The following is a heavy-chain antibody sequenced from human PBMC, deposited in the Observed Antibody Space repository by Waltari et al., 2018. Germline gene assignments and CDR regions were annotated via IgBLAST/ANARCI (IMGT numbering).Heavy chain of an antibody. J-gene: IGHJ5*02. V-gene: IGHV4-4*07. CDR1: GGSISSYY. CDR3: ARSGLCSSTSCYTNWFDP. D-gene: IGHD2-2*02. CDR2: IYTSGST. Sequence: QVQLQESGPGLVKPSETLSLTCTVSGGSISSYYWSWIRQPAGKGLEWIGRIYTSGSTNYNPSLKSRVTMSVDTSKNQFSLKLSSLTAADTAVYYGARSGLCSSTSCYTNWFDPWGQGTLVTVSS.